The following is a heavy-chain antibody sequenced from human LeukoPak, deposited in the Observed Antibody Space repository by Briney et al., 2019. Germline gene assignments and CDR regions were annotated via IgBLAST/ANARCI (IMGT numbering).Heavy chain of an antibody. D-gene: IGHD3-22*01. CDR2: IYYSGST. CDR3: AREDDGSGYYNY. Sequence: SETLSLTCIVSGGSIMSYYWSWIRQPPGKGLEWLGYIYYSGSTNYNPSLKSRVTISVDTSNNQFSLKLRSVTAADTAVYYCAREDDGSGYYNYWGQGTLVTVSS. CDR1: GGSIMSYY. J-gene: IGHJ4*02. V-gene: IGHV4-59*01.